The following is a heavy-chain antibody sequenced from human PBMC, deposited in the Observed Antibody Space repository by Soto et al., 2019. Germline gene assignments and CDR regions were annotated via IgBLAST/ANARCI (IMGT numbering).Heavy chain of an antibody. Sequence: QITLKESGPTLVKPTQTLTLTFTFSGFSLSTSGVGVGWIRQPPGKALEWLALIYWDDDKRYSPSLKRRLTITKDTSKDQLVLTMTNMDTVDTATYYCAHSWYCSGGSCYYSNGFAPWCQGALVTVSS. CDR1: GFSLSTSGVG. D-gene: IGHD2-15*01. CDR2: IYWDDDK. V-gene: IGHV2-5*02. CDR3: AHSWYCSGGSCYYSNGFAP. J-gene: IGHJ5*02.